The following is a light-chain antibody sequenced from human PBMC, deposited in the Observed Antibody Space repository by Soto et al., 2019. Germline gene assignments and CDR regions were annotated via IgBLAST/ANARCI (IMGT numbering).Light chain of an antibody. V-gene: IGKV1-5*03. CDR3: QHYNAYPWT. Sequence: DIQMTQSPSTLSASLGDRVTITCRASQSISTWLAWYQQKPGRAPKLLIYKASSLQSDVPSGFSGSGSGTEFTLTISSLQPDDYATYYCQHYNAYPWTFGQGTKVEIK. J-gene: IGKJ1*01. CDR2: KAS. CDR1: QSISTW.